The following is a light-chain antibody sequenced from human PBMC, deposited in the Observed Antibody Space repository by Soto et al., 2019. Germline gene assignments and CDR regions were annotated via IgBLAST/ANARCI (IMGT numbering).Light chain of an antibody. CDR2: RDS. Sequence: SYELTQPLSVSVALGQTARITCGGNNIGSKNVHWYQQKQGQAPVLVIYRDSNRPSGIPERFSGSNSGNTATLTISRAQAGDEADYYCQVWDSSTVFGGGTKLTVL. CDR1: NIGSKN. V-gene: IGLV3-9*01. CDR3: QVWDSSTV. J-gene: IGLJ2*01.